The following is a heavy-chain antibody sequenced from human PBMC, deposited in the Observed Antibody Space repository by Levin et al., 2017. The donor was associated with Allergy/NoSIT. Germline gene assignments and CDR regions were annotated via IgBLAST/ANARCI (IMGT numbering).Heavy chain of an antibody. Sequence: ASVKVSCKATGYIFTNHFMHWIRQAPGQGLEWMSTINPTDGTTDSAQDFQDRVTVTRDTSTSTVYLELSSLRSEDTAMYYCARDILLKNIAMAGLEWGQGTLVTVSS. J-gene: IGHJ4*02. D-gene: IGHD2/OR15-2a*01. CDR2: INPTDGTT. V-gene: IGHV1-46*01. CDR3: ARDILLKNIAMAGLE. CDR1: GYIFTNHF.